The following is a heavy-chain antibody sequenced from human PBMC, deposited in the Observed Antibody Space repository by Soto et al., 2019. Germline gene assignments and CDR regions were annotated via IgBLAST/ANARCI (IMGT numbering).Heavy chain of an antibody. J-gene: IGHJ4*02. V-gene: IGHV4-34*01. CDR1: DGSFSDYY. CDR2: ISHSGST. D-gene: IGHD2-21*02. Sequence: SETLSLTCSLYDGSFSDYYWGWIRQSPGKGLEWIGEISHSGSTNYDPSLKSRVTISGDASKNQFFLKLTSVTAADTAVYYCARGAYCSRDCYSHYFDSWGQGILVTVSS. CDR3: ARGAYCSRDCYSHYFDS.